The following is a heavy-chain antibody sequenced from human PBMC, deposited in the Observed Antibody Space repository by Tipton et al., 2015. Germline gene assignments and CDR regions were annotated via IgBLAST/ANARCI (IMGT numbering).Heavy chain of an antibody. CDR2: ISYSGTT. CDR1: SDSISKYY. J-gene: IGHJ6*02. D-gene: IGHD5-24*01. CDR3: ARDLEHGMDV. Sequence: TLSLTCSVSSDSISKYYWSWIRQSPGKGLEWIGYISYSGTTNYNPSLKSRVTISVDTSKNQFFLNLSSVTAADTAVYYCARDLEHGMDVWGQGTTVTVSS. V-gene: IGHV4-59*12.